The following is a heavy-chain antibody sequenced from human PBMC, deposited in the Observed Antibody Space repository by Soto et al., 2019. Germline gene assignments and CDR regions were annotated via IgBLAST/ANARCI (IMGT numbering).Heavy chain of an antibody. CDR1: GNSVANSSPP. CDR3: ARDLFVRAAPDPSPFDY. Sequence: SQSLSLTCAISGNSVANSSPPWNGIRPSPSRGLEWLGRTYYRSKWYNDYALSVKSRITINPDTSKNQFSLQLNSVTPEDTAVYYCARDLFVRAAPDPSPFDYWGQGTPVTVSS. D-gene: IGHD6-13*01. CDR2: TYYRSKWYN. V-gene: IGHV6-1*01. J-gene: IGHJ4*02.